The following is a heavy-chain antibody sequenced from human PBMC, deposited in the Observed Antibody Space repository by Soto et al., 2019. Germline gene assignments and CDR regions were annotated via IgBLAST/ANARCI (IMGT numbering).Heavy chain of an antibody. D-gene: IGHD3-22*01. J-gene: IGHJ2*01. Sequence: QVELVQSGAEVKKPGSSVKVSCQASEDTFRNYAISWGRQAPGQGLEWMGGIIPIFGTANYAQKFQGRVTITADTSAHTVYLELSSLRSEDTAVYYCASTKYDSSAYYYSYLGLWGRGTLVTVSS. CDR2: IIPIFGTA. V-gene: IGHV1-69*06. CDR3: ASTKYDSSAYYYSYLGL. CDR1: EDTFRNYA.